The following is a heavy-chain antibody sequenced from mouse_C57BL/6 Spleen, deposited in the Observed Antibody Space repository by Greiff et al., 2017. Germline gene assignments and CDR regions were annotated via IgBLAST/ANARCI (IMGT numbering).Heavy chain of an antibody. D-gene: IGHD4-1*01. J-gene: IGHJ2*01. V-gene: IGHV1-81*01. CDR3: ARRSQTELDD. Sequence: QVQLQQSGAELARPGASVKLSCKASGYTFTSYGISWVKQRTGQGLEWIGEIYPRSGNTYYNEKFKGKATLTADKSSSTAYMELRSLTSEDSAVYFCARRSQTELDDWGQGTTLTVSS. CDR2: IYPRSGNT. CDR1: GYTFTSYG.